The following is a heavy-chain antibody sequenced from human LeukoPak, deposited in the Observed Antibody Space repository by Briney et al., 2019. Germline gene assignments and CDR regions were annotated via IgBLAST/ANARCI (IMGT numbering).Heavy chain of an antibody. Sequence: PSETLSLTCAVYGGSFSVYYWSWVRHPPGKGLEWIGEINHSGSTYYNPSLKSRVTISVDTSKKQFSLKLSSVTAADTAVYYCARLDTREFFDYWGQGTLVTVSS. V-gene: IGHV4-34*01. D-gene: IGHD2-2*02. J-gene: IGHJ4*02. CDR3: ARLDTREFFDY. CDR2: INHSGST. CDR1: GGSFSVYY.